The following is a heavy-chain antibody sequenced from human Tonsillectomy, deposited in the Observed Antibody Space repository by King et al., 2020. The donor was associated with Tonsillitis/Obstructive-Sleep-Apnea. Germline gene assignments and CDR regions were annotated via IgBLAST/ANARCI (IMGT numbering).Heavy chain of an antibody. D-gene: IGHD2-2*01. J-gene: IGHJ4*02. CDR2: ISSSNNTV. CDR1: GFTFSSYS. Sequence: VQLVESGGGLVQPGGSLRLSCAASGFTFSSYSMNWVRQAPGKGLEWVSYISSSNNTVYDADSVKGRFTISRDNAKNSLYLQMNSLRDEDTAVYYCARLRYCSRASCYEGFDYWGQGTLVTVSS. CDR3: ARLRYCSRASCYEGFDY. V-gene: IGHV3-48*02.